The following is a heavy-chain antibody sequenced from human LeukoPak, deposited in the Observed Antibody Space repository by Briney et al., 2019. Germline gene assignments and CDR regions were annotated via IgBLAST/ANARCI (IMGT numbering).Heavy chain of an antibody. CDR3: AKDAHYYDSSGQFDY. Sequence: PGGSLRLSCAASGFTFSSYGMHWVRQAPGKGLEWVAFISYDGSNKYYADSVKGRFTISRDNSKNTLYLQMNSLRAEDTAVYYCAKDAHYYDSSGQFDYWGKGTLVTVSS. D-gene: IGHD3-22*01. J-gene: IGHJ4*02. V-gene: IGHV3-30*18. CDR2: ISYDGSNK. CDR1: GFTFSSYG.